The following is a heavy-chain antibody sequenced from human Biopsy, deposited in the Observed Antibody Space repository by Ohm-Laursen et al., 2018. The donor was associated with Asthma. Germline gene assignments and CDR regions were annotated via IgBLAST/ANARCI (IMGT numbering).Heavy chain of an antibody. Sequence: SLRLSCAASGFTFDDYAMHWVRQAPGKGLEWVSGISWNSGSIGYADSVKGRFTISRDNAKNSLYLQMNSLRAEDTALYYCAKGEWELLEANFDYWDQGTLVTVSS. D-gene: IGHD1-26*01. CDR2: ISWNSGSI. CDR3: AKGEWELLEANFDY. CDR1: GFTFDDYA. V-gene: IGHV3-9*01. J-gene: IGHJ4*02.